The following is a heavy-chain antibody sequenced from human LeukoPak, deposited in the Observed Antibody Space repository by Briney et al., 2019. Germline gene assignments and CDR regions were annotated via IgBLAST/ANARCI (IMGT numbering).Heavy chain of an antibody. J-gene: IGHJ4*02. CDR2: VYYGGST. CDR1: GFTVSSNS. Sequence: PGGSLRLSCAPSGFTVSSNSVSWIRQIPGKGLEWVSAVYYGGSTFYADSVKGRFTISRDISKNTWNLQMNSLRAEDPAVYYCARVAKDCGGDCFVDSWGQGTLVTVSS. D-gene: IGHD2-21*01. CDR3: ARVAKDCGGDCFVDS. V-gene: IGHV3-66*01.